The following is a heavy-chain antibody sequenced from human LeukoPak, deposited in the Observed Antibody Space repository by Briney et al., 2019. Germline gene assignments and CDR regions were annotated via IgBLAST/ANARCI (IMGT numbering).Heavy chain of an antibody. J-gene: IGHJ4*02. CDR3: ARHYLAAAGHFDY. D-gene: IGHD6-13*01. Sequence: PSETLSLTCAVYGGSFSGYYWSWIRQPPGKGLEWNGEINHSGSTNYNPSLKSRVTISVDTSKNQFSLKLSSVTAADTAVYYCARHYLAAAGHFDYWGQGTLVTVSS. CDR1: GGSFSGYY. V-gene: IGHV4-34*01. CDR2: INHSGST.